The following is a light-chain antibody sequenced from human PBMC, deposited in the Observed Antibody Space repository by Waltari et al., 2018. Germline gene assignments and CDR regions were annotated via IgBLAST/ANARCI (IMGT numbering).Light chain of an antibody. CDR1: NIGRKS. Sequence: SYVLTQPPSVSVAPGKTATITCGGGNIGRKSVHWYQQKAGQAPVLVIYFENARPSGNRERCSGTKSGDTATLAISRGEAGDEADYYCQVWDSRSDRAFGGGTKLTVL. CDR3: QVWDSRSDRA. CDR2: FEN. J-gene: IGLJ2*01. V-gene: IGLV3-21*04.